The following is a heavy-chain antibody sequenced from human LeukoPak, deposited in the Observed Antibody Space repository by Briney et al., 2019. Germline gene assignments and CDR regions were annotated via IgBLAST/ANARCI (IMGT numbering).Heavy chain of an antibody. D-gene: IGHD3-3*01. CDR3: ATGGPYYDFWSGYYTPGPDS. Sequence: ASVKVSCKASGGTFSSYAISWVRQAPGQGLEWMGRIIPILGIANYAQKFQGRVTITADKSTSTAYMELSSLRSEDTAVYYCATGGPYYDFWSGYYTPGPDSWGQGTLVTVSS. J-gene: IGHJ4*02. CDR2: IIPILGIA. V-gene: IGHV1-69*04. CDR1: GGTFSSYA.